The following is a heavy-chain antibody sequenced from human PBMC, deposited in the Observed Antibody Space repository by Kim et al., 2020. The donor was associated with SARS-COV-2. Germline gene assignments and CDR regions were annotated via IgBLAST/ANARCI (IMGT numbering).Heavy chain of an antibody. CDR3: ARGGSYRSFDY. Sequence: TTYNPSLKSRVTISVDTSKNQFSLKLSSVTAADTAVYYCARGGSYRSFDYWGQGTLVTVSS. J-gene: IGHJ4*02. D-gene: IGHD3-16*02. V-gene: IGHV4-34*01. CDR2: T.